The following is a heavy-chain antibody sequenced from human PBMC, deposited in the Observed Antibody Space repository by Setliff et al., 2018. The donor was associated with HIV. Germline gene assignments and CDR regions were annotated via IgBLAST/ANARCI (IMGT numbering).Heavy chain of an antibody. Sequence: GASVKVSCKTSGYTFTSYAMNWVRQAPGQGFEWMGWTNTNTGKSTYAQGFTGRFVFSFDTSVSMAYLQINSLKAEDTAVYYCARTQYPQFVGGAFYAFDIWGQGTMVTVSS. V-gene: IGHV7-4-1*04. CDR2: TNTNTGKS. CDR3: ARTQYPQFVGGAFYAFDI. D-gene: IGHD1-26*01. CDR1: GYTFTSYA. J-gene: IGHJ3*02.